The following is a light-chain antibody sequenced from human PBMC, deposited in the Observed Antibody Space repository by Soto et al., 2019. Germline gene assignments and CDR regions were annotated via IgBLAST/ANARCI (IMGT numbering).Light chain of an antibody. CDR3: CSYAGSYTFV. V-gene: IGLV2-8*01. J-gene: IGLJ1*01. Sequence: QSVLTQPPSASGSPGQSVTISCTGTSSDVGKYDYVSWFQHHPGKAPKLIIYEVSKRPSGVPDRFSGSKSGSTASLTISGLQAEDEADYYCCSYAGSYTFVFGVGTKVTVL. CDR1: SSDVGKYDY. CDR2: EVS.